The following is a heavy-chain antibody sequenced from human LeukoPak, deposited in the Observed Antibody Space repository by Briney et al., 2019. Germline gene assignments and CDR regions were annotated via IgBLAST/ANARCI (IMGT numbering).Heavy chain of an antibody. V-gene: IGHV4-39*07. Sequence: SETLSLTCTVSGGSISSSSYYWGWIRQPPGKGLEWIGNVYYSGITYYNPSLQSRVTMSVDTSKNQFSLKLSSVTAVDTAVYYCARKENVYYYFDYWGQGTLVTVSS. CDR2: VYYSGIT. CDR3: ARKENVYYYFDY. J-gene: IGHJ4*02. CDR1: GGSISSSSYY. D-gene: IGHD3-10*01.